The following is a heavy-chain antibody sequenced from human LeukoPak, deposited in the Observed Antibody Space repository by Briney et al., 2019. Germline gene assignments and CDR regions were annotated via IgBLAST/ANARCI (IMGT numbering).Heavy chain of an antibody. V-gene: IGHV3-66*01. Sequence: PGGSLRLSCAASGFTFRTYAMSWVRQAPGKGLEWVSAIYSGGSTYYADSVKGRFTISRDNSKNTLYLQMNSLRAEDTAVYYCARDRPYSSSWYEDYWGQGTLVTVSS. CDR3: ARDRPYSSSWYEDY. J-gene: IGHJ4*02. CDR2: IYSGGST. D-gene: IGHD6-13*01. CDR1: GFTFRTYA.